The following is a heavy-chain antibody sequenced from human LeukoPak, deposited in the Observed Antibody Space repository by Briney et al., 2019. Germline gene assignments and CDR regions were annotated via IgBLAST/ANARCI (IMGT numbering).Heavy chain of an antibody. J-gene: IGHJ4*02. CDR2: FDPEDGET. CDR3: ATRLLTGPADRPPFDY. Sequence: ASVKVSCKVSGYTLTELSMHWVRQAPGKGLEWMGGFDPEDGETIYAQKFQGRVTMTEDTSTDTAYMGLSSLRSEDTAVYYCATRLLTGPADRPPFDYWGQGTLLTVSS. D-gene: IGHD7-27*01. V-gene: IGHV1-24*01. CDR1: GYTLTELS.